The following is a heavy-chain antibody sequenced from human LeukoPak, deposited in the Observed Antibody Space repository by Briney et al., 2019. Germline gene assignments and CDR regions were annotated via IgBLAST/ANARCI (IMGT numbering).Heavy chain of an antibody. CDR1: GYTFTSYA. CDR2: INAGNGNT. J-gene: IGHJ4*02. CDR3: ARVSSSGYYYLYYFDY. V-gene: IGHV1-3*01. Sequence: ASVKVSCKASGYTFTSYAMHWVRQAPGQRLEWMGWINAGNGNTKYSQKFQGRVTITRDTSASTAYMELSSLRSEDTAVYYCARVSSSGYYYLYYFDYWGQGTLVTVSS. D-gene: IGHD3-22*01.